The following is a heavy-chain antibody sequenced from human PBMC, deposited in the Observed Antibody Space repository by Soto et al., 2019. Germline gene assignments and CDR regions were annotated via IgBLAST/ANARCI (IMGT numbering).Heavy chain of an antibody. Sequence: SETLSLTCAVSGGSISSGGYSWSWIRQPPGKGLEWIGYIYHSGSTYYNPSLKSRVTISVDRSKNQFSLKLSSVTAADTAVYYCARDTAMADYYYYGMDVWGQGTTVTVSS. CDR1: GGSISSGGYS. J-gene: IGHJ6*02. D-gene: IGHD5-18*01. V-gene: IGHV4-30-2*01. CDR3: ARDTAMADYYYYGMDV. CDR2: IYHSGST.